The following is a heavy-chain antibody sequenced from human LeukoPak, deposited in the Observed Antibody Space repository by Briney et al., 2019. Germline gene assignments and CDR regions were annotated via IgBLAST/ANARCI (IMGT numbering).Heavy chain of an antibody. CDR1: GDSIRSGGFY. V-gene: IGHV4-31*03. D-gene: IGHD5-18*01. J-gene: IGHJ4*02. CDR2: IYYDGST. Sequence: SQTLSLTCTVSGDSIRSGGFYWSWIRQHPEKGLEWIGYIYYDGSTDYNPSLKSRITISVDTSKNQFSLRLSSVTAADTAVYYCARHSHERGYSYGYVNNFFDYWGQGTLVTVSS. CDR3: ARHSHERGYSYGYVNNFFDY.